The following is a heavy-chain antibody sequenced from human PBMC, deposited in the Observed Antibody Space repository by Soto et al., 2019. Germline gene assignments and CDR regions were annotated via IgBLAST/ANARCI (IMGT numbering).Heavy chain of an antibody. CDR1: GYTFSDYY. CDR3: ARLQIEVAGSN. V-gene: IGHV1-2*02. J-gene: IGHJ4*02. D-gene: IGHD6-19*01. Sequence: ASVKVSCKASGYTFSDYYMHWVRQAPGQGLEWMGWINANSGGTTYAQKFQGRVTMTRDTSTSTAYLELSRLSSDDTAIYYCARLQIEVAGSNWGQGTLVTVSS. CDR2: INANSGGT.